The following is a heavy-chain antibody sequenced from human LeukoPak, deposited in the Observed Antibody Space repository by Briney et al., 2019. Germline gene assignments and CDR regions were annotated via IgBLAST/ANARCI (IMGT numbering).Heavy chain of an antibody. J-gene: IGHJ6*03. Sequence: PGGSLRLSCAASGFTFSSYDMSWVRQAPGKGLEWVSSISSSSSYIYYADSVKGRFTISRDNAKNSLYLQMNSLRAEDTAVYYCARDDYDILTGSIYYYYYMDVWGKGTTVTISS. CDR2: ISSSSSYI. V-gene: IGHV3-21*01. CDR3: ARDDYDILTGSIYYYYYMDV. CDR1: GFTFSSYD. D-gene: IGHD3-9*01.